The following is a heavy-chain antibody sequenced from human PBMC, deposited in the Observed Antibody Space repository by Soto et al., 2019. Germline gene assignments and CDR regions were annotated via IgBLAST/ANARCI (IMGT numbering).Heavy chain of an antibody. J-gene: IGHJ4*02. CDR1: GFTFSNAW. D-gene: IGHD3-22*01. Sequence: GGSLRLSCAASGFTFSNAWMTWVRQAPGKGLEWVGHVKSKTDGGTTDYAAPVKGRFTISRDDSENTVYLQMNSLKTEDTAVYYCAKPPGFYDSAPFDYWGQGTLVTVSS. V-gene: IGHV3-15*01. CDR3: AKPPGFYDSAPFDY. CDR2: VKSKTDGGTT.